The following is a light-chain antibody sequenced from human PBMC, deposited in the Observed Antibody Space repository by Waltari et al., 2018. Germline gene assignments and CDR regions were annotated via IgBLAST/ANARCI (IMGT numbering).Light chain of an antibody. J-gene: IGLJ2*01. CDR3: AAWDDSLNGGV. CDR1: SSNIGSNT. Sequence: QSVLTQPPSASGTPGQRVTISCSGSSSNIGSNTVNWYQQLPGTAPKLLIYSNKRRPSGVPDQFSGSKSGTAASLAISGLQSEDEADYYCAAWDDSLNGGVFGGGTKLTVL. V-gene: IGLV1-44*01. CDR2: SNK.